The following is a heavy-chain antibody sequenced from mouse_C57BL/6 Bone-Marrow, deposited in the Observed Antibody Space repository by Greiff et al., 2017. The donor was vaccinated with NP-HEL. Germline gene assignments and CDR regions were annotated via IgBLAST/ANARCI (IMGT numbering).Heavy chain of an antibody. CDR1: GYAFSSYW. CDR2: IYPGDGDT. D-gene: IGHD1-1*01. Sequence: VQLVESGAELVKPGASVKISCKASGYAFSSYWMNWVKQRPGKGLEWIGQIYPGDGDTNYNGKFKGKATLTADKSSSTAYMQLSSLTSEDSAVYYCARACGSFYYFDYWGQGTTLTVSS. J-gene: IGHJ2*01. CDR3: ARACGSFYYFDY. V-gene: IGHV1-80*01.